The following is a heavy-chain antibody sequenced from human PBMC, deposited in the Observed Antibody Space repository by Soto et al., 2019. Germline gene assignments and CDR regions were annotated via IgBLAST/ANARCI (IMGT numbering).Heavy chain of an antibody. Sequence: VGSLRLSCAASGFTFDKAWMNWVRRAPGKGLEWVGRIKTKTDGGTTDYAAPVKGRFVISRDDSKNTLYLQMNSLKTEDAAVYYCTTGYATIDYYGMDVWGQGTTVTVSS. J-gene: IGHJ6*02. D-gene: IGHD5-12*01. CDR2: IKTKTDGGTT. V-gene: IGHV3-15*07. CDR1: GFTFDKAW. CDR3: TTGYATIDYYGMDV.